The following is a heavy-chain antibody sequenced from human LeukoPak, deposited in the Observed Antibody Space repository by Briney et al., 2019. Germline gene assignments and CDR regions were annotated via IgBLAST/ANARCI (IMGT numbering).Heavy chain of an antibody. Sequence: SETLSLTCTVSGGSISSGSYYWSWIRQPAGKGLEWIGRIYTSGSTNYNPSLKSRVTISVDTSKNPFSLKLSSVTAADTAVYYCASRTYYDFWSAYRGKDAFDIWGQGTMVTVSS. CDR2: IYTSGST. V-gene: IGHV4-61*02. CDR1: GGSISSGSYY. J-gene: IGHJ3*02. CDR3: ASRTYYDFWSAYRGKDAFDI. D-gene: IGHD3-3*01.